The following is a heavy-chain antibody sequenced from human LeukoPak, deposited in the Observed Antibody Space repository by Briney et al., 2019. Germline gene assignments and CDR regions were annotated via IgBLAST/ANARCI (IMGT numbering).Heavy chain of an antibody. D-gene: IGHD1-7*01. CDR2: IYYSGST. J-gene: IGHJ4*02. V-gene: IGHV4-59*01. Sequence: SETLSLTCTVSGRPISSYYWIWIRQPPAKGLEWIGYIYYSGSTKYNPSLKSRVTISVDASKTQFSLKLNSVTAADTAVYYCARGSRELYYFDYWGQGTLVTVSS. CDR3: ARGSRELYYFDY. CDR1: GRPISSYY.